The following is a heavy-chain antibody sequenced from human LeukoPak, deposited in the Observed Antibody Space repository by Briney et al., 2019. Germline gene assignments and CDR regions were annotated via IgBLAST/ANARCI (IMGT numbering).Heavy chain of an antibody. D-gene: IGHD6-19*01. CDR3: AGSGWQVYLDY. V-gene: IGHV3-7*01. Sequence: PGGSLRLSCAASGFTFTTFWMSWVRQAPGKGLEWVANIKQDGSERYYVDSVKGRFTISRDNAKNSLYLQMNSLRAGDTGVYYCAGSGWQVYLDYWGQGALVTVSS. CDR2: IKQDGSER. CDR1: GFTFTTFW. J-gene: IGHJ4*02.